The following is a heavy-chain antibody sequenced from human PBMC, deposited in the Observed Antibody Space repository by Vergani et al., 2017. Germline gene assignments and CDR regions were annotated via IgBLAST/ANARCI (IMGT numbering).Heavy chain of an antibody. Sequence: VLLVPSGAEVKKPGASVRVSCKTSGYTFTNYYIHWVRQAPGQGLEWMGIINPSGGSTTYAQQFQGRLTMTRDTTTSTVYMDLSNLRAEDTAVYYCARFGDDAFDIWGQGPMVTVSS. J-gene: IGHJ3*02. CDR1: GYTFTNYY. CDR3: ARFGDDAFDI. D-gene: IGHD2-21*01. CDR2: INPSGGST. V-gene: IGHV1-46*01.